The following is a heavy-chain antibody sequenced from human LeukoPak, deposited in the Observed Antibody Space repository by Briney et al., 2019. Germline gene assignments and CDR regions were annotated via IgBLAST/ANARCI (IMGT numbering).Heavy chain of an antibody. D-gene: IGHD3-3*01. CDR1: GVSFDDYY. CDR2: IYYSGST. J-gene: IGHJ5*02. CDR3: ARQTGGPYYDFWSGSGNWFDP. Sequence: PSETLSLTCAVSGVSFDDYYWAWVRQPPGKGLEWIGSIYYSGSTYYNPSLKSRVTISVDTSKNQFSLKLSSVTAADTAVYYCARQTGGPYYDFWSGSGNWFDPWGQGTLVTVSS. V-gene: IGHV4-39*01.